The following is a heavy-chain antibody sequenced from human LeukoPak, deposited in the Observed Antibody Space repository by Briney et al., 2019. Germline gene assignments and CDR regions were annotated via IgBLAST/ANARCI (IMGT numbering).Heavy chain of an antibody. V-gene: IGHV6-1*01. J-gene: IGHJ4*02. CDR3: ARDLDGRGKTCFDY. CDR1: GDSVSSNSAA. D-gene: IGHD3-16*01. CDR2: TYYRSKWFN. Sequence: SQTLSLTCAISGDSVSSNSAARNWIRQSPSRGLEWLGRTYYRSKWFNDYAVSVKSRIIINPDTSKNQFSLQLNSVTPEDTAVYYCARDLDGRGKTCFDYWGQGTLVTVSS.